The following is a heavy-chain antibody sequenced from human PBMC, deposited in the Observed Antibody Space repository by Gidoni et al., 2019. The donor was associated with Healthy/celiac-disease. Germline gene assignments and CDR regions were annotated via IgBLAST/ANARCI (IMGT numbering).Heavy chain of an antibody. V-gene: IGHV4-34*01. D-gene: IGHD3-10*01. CDR1: VGSFSGYY. CDR3: ARVVTMVQGVITPLFAPMDV. Sequence: QVQPQQWGAGLLKPSETLSLTCPSYVGSFSGYYWSWFRQPPGKGLEWIGEINHSGSTNYNPSLKSRVTISVDTSKNQFSLKLSSVTAADTAVYYCARVVTMVQGVITPLFAPMDVWGQGTTVTVSS. J-gene: IGHJ6*02. CDR2: INHSGST.